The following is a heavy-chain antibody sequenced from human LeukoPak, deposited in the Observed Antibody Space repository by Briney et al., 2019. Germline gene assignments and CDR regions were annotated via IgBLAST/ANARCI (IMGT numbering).Heavy chain of an antibody. Sequence: ASVKVSCKASGHTFTNYHINWVRQASGQGLEWMTWINPDTGDKGYARKFQDRVTITTDTSISTAYMELSSLSSEDTAVYFCARTTSMTASGYDYWGQGTLVTVSS. J-gene: IGHJ4*02. V-gene: IGHV1-8*03. CDR2: INPDTGDK. CDR1: GHTFTNYH. CDR3: ARTTSMTASGYDY. D-gene: IGHD2-21*02.